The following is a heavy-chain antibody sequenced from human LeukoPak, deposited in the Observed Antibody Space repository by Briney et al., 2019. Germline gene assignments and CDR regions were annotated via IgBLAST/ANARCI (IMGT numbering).Heavy chain of an antibody. CDR3: ARAPHELIAAPYYYYGMDV. J-gene: IGHJ6*02. D-gene: IGHD6-13*01. CDR1: GGSFSGYY. Sequence: SETLSLTCAVYGGSFSGYYWSWIRQPPGKGLEWIGEISHSGSTNYNPSLKSRVTISVDTSKNQFSLKLSSVTAADTAVYYCARAPHELIAAPYYYYGMDVWGQGTTVTVSS. CDR2: ISHSGST. V-gene: IGHV4-34*01.